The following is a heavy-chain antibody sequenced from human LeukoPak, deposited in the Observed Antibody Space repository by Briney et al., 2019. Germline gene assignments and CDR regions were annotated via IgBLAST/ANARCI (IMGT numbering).Heavy chain of an antibody. V-gene: IGHV7-4-1*02. D-gene: IGHD2-15*01. J-gene: IGHJ4*02. Sequence: ASVKVSCKASGYTFTSYDINWVRQATGQGLEWMGWINTNTGNPTYAQGFTGRFVFSLDTSVSTAYLQISSLKAEDTAVYYCARGSHCSGGSCYYIAFGYWGQGTLVTVSS. CDR1: GYTFTSYD. CDR3: ARGSHCSGGSCYYIAFGY. CDR2: INTNTGNP.